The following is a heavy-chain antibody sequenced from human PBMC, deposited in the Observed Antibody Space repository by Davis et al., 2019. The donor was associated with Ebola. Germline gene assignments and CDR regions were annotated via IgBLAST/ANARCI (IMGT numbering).Heavy chain of an antibody. CDR1: GFTFSSFG. J-gene: IGHJ4*02. CDR2: ISYDGSRR. CDR3: ARDEVYTNYGSRFDF. Sequence: GESLKISCAAPGFTFSSFGMHRVRQAPGKGLEWVAVISYDGSRRYYADSVKGRFTISRDNSKNTMYLQMNSLRAEDTAVYSCARDEVYTNYGSRFDFWGQGTLVAVSS. V-gene: IGHV3-30*19. D-gene: IGHD4-11*01.